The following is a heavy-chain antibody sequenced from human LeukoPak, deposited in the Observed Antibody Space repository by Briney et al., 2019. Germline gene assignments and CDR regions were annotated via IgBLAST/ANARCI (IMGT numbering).Heavy chain of an antibody. Sequence: GGSLRLSCAASGFTVGSNYMSWVRQAPGKGLEWVSVIYSGGSTYYADSVKGRFTISRDNSKNTLYLKMNSLRAEDTAVYYCARAAGYQFAFDIWGQGTMVTVSS. CDR2: IYSGGST. D-gene: IGHD3-16*02. CDR1: GFTVGSNY. V-gene: IGHV3-53*01. CDR3: ARAAGYQFAFDI. J-gene: IGHJ3*02.